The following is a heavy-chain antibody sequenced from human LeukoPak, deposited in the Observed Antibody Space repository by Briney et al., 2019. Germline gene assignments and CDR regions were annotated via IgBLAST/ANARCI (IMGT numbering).Heavy chain of an antibody. CDR2: IRYDGSNK. CDR1: GFTFSSYG. CDR3: AKGDYYYYYYMDV. J-gene: IGHJ6*03. V-gene: IGHV3-30*02. Sequence: GGSLRPSCAASGFTFSSYGMHWVRQAPGKGLEWVAFIRYDGSNKYYADSVKGRFTISRDNSKNTLYLQMNSLRAEDTAVYYCAKGDYYYYYYMDVWGKGTTVAVSS.